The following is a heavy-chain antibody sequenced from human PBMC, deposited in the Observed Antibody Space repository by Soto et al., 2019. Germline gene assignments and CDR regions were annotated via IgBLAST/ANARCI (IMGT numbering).Heavy chain of an antibody. D-gene: IGHD3-16*01. V-gene: IGHV3-15*01. CDR2: IKSKTDGGTT. J-gene: IGHJ3*02. CDR1: GFTFSNAW. Sequence: GGSLRLSCAASGFTFSNAWMSWVRQAPGKGLEWVGRIKSKTDGGTTDYAAPVKGRFTISRDDSKNTLYLQMNSLKTEDTAVYYCTTDYVWGSAVAFDIWGQGTMVTVSS. CDR3: TTDYVWGSAVAFDI.